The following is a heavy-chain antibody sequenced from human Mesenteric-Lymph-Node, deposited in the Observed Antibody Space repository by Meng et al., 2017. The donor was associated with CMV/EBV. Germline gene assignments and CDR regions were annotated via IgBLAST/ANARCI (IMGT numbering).Heavy chain of an antibody. V-gene: IGHV1-3*01. Sequence: KASGYCFIDDAMQWVRQAPGKRLEWMGWINADHDNTKYSQKFQGRVTITRDTSVSTAEMELSSMTSEDTAVFYCARVYDYGEYVVDYWGQGTLVTVSS. J-gene: IGHJ4*02. CDR2: INADHDNT. CDR3: ARVYDYGEYVVDY. CDR1: GYCFIDDA. D-gene: IGHD4-17*01.